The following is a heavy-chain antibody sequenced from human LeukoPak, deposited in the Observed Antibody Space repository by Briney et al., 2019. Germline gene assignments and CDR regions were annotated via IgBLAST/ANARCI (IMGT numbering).Heavy chain of an antibody. Sequence: GGSLRLSCAAPGFTFSSYWMHWVRQVPGKGLVWVSFSDIDGSNTRYADSVKGRFTISRDNAKNTLYLQMNSLRAEDTAVYYCTRDRDGYFDLWGRGTLVTVSS. J-gene: IGHJ2*01. CDR2: SDIDGSNT. V-gene: IGHV3-74*01. CDR1: GFTFSSYW. CDR3: TRDRDGYFDL.